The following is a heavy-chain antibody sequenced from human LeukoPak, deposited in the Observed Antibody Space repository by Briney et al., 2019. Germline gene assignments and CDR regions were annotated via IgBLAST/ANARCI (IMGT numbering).Heavy chain of an antibody. V-gene: IGHV4-34*01. J-gene: IGHJ6*02. Sequence: SETLSLTCDVFGGSFTDYFWTWIRQSPGKGLEWIGEINDYSGNTNYNPSLNSRVSISLEKSKNQFSLELRSVTAADTAVYYCARGRIAKIVVVRSFQYGTDVWGQGTTVTVSS. CDR1: GGSFTDYF. CDR2: INDYSGNT. CDR3: ARGRIAKIVVVRSFQYGTDV. D-gene: IGHD3-22*01.